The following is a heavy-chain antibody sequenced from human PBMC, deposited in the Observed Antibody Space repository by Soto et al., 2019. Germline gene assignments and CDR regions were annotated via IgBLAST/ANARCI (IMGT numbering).Heavy chain of an antibody. V-gene: IGHV1-18*01. Sequence: QVQLVQSGAEVKKPGASVKVSCKASGYTFTSYGISWVRQAPGQGLEWMGWISTYNGNTKYAQKLQGRVTMTTDTSTSTASREMRSLRADDAAVWYCAREMVRGVGSDYGGQGTLVTVSS. J-gene: IGHJ4*02. CDR3: AREMVRGVGSDY. CDR2: ISTYNGNT. D-gene: IGHD3-10*01. CDR1: GYTFTSYG.